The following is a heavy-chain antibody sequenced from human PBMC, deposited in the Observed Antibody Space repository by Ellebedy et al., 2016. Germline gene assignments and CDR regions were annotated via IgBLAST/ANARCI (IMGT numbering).Heavy chain of an antibody. CDR3: VTEISGAFPE. V-gene: IGHV3-72*01. D-gene: IGHD3-3*02. CDR2: IRKKANSYTT. CDR1: GFTVSSSY. Sequence: GGSLRLSCAASGFTVSSSYISWVRQAPGKGLEWVGRIRKKANSYTTEYAASVKGRFTVSRDDSKNSLYLQMNSLKTEDTAVYYCVTEISGAFPEWGQGTLVTVSS. J-gene: IGHJ4*02.